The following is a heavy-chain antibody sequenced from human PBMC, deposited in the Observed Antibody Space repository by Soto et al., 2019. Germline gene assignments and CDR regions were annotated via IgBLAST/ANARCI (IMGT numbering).Heavy chain of an antibody. Sequence: QVQLVESGGGVVQPGRSLRLSCAASGFTFSSYGMHWVRQAPGKGLEWVAVISYDGSNKYYADSVKGRFTISRDNSKNTPYLQMNSLRAEDTAVYYCAKDRIVVVVAAMFPYYYGMDVWGQGSTVTVSS. CDR1: GFTFSSYG. CDR2: ISYDGSNK. CDR3: AKDRIVVVVAAMFPYYYGMDV. J-gene: IGHJ6*02. V-gene: IGHV3-30*18. D-gene: IGHD2-15*01.